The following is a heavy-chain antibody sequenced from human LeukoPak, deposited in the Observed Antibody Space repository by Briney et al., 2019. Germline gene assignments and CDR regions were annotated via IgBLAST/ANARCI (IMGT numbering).Heavy chain of an antibody. J-gene: IGHJ4*02. CDR1: GFTFSSYA. D-gene: IGHD4-17*01. CDR2: ISYDGSNK. CDR3: AREGPYGDFSLICDFDY. V-gene: IGHV3-30-3*01. Sequence: SGGSLRLSCAASGFTFSSYAMHWVRQAPGKGLEWVAVISYDGSNKYYADSVKGRFTISRDNSKNTLYLQMNSLRAEDTAVYYCAREGPYGDFSLICDFDYWGQGTLVTVSS.